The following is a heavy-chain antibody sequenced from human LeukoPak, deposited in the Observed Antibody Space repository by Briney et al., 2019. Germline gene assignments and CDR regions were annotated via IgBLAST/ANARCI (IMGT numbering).Heavy chain of an antibody. CDR1: GGSISSYY. J-gene: IGHJ3*02. Sequence: SETLSLTCTVSGGSISSYYWSWIRQPPGKGLEWIGYIYYSGSTNYNPSLKSRVTISVDTSKNQFSLKLSSVTAADTAVYYCARVGFGELSIWGQGTMVTVSS. V-gene: IGHV4-59*08. D-gene: IGHD3-10*01. CDR2: IYYSGST. CDR3: ARVGFGELSI.